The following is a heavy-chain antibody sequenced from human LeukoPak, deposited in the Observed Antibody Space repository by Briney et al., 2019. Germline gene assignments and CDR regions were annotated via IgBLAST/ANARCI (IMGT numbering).Heavy chain of an antibody. Sequence: SETLSLTCTVSGGSINNGGYYWSWIRQHPGKGLEWIGYIYYSGSSYYNPSLRSRVTISVDTSKNHFSLKLSSVTAADTAVYYCARDEDGKTMWGFDIWGQGTMVTVSS. CDR3: ARDEDGKTMWGFDI. CDR2: IYYSGSS. V-gene: IGHV4-31*03. CDR1: GGSINNGGYY. D-gene: IGHD5-24*01. J-gene: IGHJ3*02.